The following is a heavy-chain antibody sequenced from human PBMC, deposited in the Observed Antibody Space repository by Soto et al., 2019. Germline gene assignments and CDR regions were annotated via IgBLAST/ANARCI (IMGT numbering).Heavy chain of an antibody. CDR3: AKTYAEQWLVIGVASKAYYFDY. J-gene: IGHJ4*02. CDR2: ISGSGGST. Sequence: GGSLRLSCAASGFTFSSYAMSWVRQAPGKGLEWVSAISGSGGSTYYADSVKGRFTISRDNSKNTLYLQMNSLRAEDTAVYYCAKTYAEQWLVIGVASKAYYFDYWGQGTLVTVSS. CDR1: GFTFSSYA. V-gene: IGHV3-23*01. D-gene: IGHD6-19*01.